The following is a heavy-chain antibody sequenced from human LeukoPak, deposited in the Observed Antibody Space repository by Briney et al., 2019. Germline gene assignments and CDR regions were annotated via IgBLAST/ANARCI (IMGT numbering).Heavy chain of an antibody. J-gene: IGHJ4*02. CDR2: IYWDDDK. CDR1: GFSLSTGGVG. Sequence: SGPTLVNPTVTLTLTSTFSGFSLSTGGVGVAWIRQPRGRALEWLALIYWDDDKRYSPSLKSRLTITKDTSKNQVVLRMTNMDNVDTGTYYCEHAVDTAKFGYWGQGTLVTVSS. D-gene: IGHD5-18*01. CDR3: EHAVDTAKFGY. V-gene: IGHV2-5*02.